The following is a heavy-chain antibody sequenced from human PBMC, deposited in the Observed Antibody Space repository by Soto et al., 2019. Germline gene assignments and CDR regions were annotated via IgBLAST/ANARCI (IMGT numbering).Heavy chain of an antibody. Sequence: GASVKVSCKASGYTFTSYYMHWVRQAPGQGLEWMGIINPSGGSTSYAQKLQGRVTMTRDTSTSTVYMELSSLRSEDTAVYYCAREGGYYFATPYYFDYWGQGTLVTVSS. J-gene: IGHJ4*02. V-gene: IGHV1-46*01. D-gene: IGHD3-22*01. CDR1: GYTFTSYY. CDR2: INPSGGST. CDR3: AREGGYYFATPYYFDY.